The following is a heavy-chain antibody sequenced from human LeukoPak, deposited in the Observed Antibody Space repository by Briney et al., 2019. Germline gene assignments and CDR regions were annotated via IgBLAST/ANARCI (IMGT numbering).Heavy chain of an antibody. J-gene: IGHJ4*01. CDR3: ARSGSYYDIDY. Sequence: SETLSLTCAVYGGSFSGYYWSWIRQPPGKGLEWIGEINHSGSTNYNPSLKSRVTISVDTSKNQFSLKLSSVTAADTAVYYCARSGSYYDIDYWGQEPWSPSPQ. CDR2: INHSGST. CDR1: GGSFSGYY. V-gene: IGHV4-34*01. D-gene: IGHD1-26*01.